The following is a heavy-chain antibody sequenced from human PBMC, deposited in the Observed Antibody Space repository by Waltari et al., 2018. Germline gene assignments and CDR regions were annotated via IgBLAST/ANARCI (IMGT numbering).Heavy chain of an antibody. Sequence: QVQLVQSGAEVKKPGSSVKVSCKASGGTFSSYAISWVRQAPGQGLEWMGGIIPIFGTANYAQKLQGRVTITTDESTSTAYMELSSLRSEDTAVYYCARVSRRSSLLGDFDYWGQGTLVTVSS. J-gene: IGHJ4*02. D-gene: IGHD2-15*01. CDR3: ARVSRRSSLLGDFDY. CDR1: GGTFSSYA. V-gene: IGHV1-69*05. CDR2: IIPIFGTA.